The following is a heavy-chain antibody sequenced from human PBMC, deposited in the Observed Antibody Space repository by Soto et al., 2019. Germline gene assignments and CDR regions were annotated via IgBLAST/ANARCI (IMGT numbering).Heavy chain of an antibody. CDR1: GFTFSSYA. D-gene: IGHD1-26*01. J-gene: IGHJ4*02. V-gene: IGHV3-30-3*01. CDR3: ARGRGSYGPPLGFDY. CDR2: ISYDGSNK. Sequence: QVQLVESGGGVVQPGRSLRLSCAASGFTFSSYAMHWVRQAPGKGLEWVAVISYDGSNKYYADSVKGRFTISRDNSKNTLYLQMNSLRAEDTAVYYCARGRGSYGPPLGFDYWGQGTLVTVSS.